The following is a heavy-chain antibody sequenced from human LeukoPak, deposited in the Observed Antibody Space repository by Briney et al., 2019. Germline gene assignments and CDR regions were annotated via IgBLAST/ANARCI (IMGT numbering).Heavy chain of an antibody. D-gene: IGHD1-26*01. CDR1: GYTFISYF. Sequence: EASVKVSCKASGYTFISYFMHWVRQAPGEGLEWMGIINPSGGSISYAQNLQGRVTMTRDTSTSTVYMELSSLRSEDTAVYYCARADSRSYSIDYWGQGTLVTVSS. J-gene: IGHJ4*02. CDR2: INPSGGSI. CDR3: ARADSRSYSIDY. V-gene: IGHV1-46*01.